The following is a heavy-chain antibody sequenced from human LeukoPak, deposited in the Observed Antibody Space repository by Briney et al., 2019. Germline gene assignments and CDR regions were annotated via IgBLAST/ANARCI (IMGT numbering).Heavy chain of an antibody. CDR2: ISYSSSYI. CDR3: ARGNSYGSPYFDY. V-gene: IGHV3-21*01. CDR1: GFTFSSYS. J-gene: IGHJ4*02. Sequence: GGSLRLSCAASGFTFSSYSMNWVRQAPGKGLEWVSSISYSSSYIYYADSVKGRFTISRDNAKNSLYLQMNSLRAEDTAVYYCARGNSYGSPYFDYWGQGTLVTVSS. D-gene: IGHD5-18*01.